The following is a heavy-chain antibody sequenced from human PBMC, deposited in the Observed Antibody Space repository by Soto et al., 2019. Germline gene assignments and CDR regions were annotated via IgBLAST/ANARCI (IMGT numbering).Heavy chain of an antibody. CDR3: AREVLLGYSSGWYNWFDP. J-gene: IGHJ5*02. D-gene: IGHD6-19*01. CDR2: ISAYNGNT. V-gene: IGHV1-18*01. CDR1: GYTFTSYG. Sequence: ASLKVSCKASGYTFTSYGISWVRQAPGQGLEWMGWISAYNGNTNYAQKLQGRVTMTTDTSTSTAYMELRSLRSDDTAVYYCAREVLLGYSSGWYNWFDPWGQGTLVTVSS.